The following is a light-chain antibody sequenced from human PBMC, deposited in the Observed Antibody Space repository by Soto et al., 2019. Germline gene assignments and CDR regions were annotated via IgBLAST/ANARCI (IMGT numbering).Light chain of an antibody. CDR1: QGISSY. J-gene: IGKJ4*01. Sequence: IQLTQSPSSLSASVGDRVTITCRASQGISSYLAWYQQKPGKAPKLLIYAASTLQSGVPSRFSGSGSGTDFTLTISSLQPEDFATYYCQQLNSYLGALTFDGGTKVEIK. V-gene: IGKV1-9*01. CDR3: QQLNSYLGALT. CDR2: AAS.